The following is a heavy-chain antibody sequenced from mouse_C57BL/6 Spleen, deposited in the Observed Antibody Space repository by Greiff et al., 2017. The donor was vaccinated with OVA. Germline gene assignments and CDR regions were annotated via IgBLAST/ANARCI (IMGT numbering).Heavy chain of an antibody. CDR1: GFSLTSYG. V-gene: IGHV2-2*01. D-gene: IGHD3-2*02. J-gene: IGHJ4*01. Sequence: VQLQQSGPGLVQPSQSLSITCTVSGFSLTSYGVHWVRPSPGKGLEWLGLIWSGGSTDYNAAFISRLSISKDNSKSQVFFKMNSLQADDTAIYYCARIDSSGLYAMDYWGQGTSVTVSS. CDR2: IWSGGST. CDR3: ARIDSSGLYAMDY.